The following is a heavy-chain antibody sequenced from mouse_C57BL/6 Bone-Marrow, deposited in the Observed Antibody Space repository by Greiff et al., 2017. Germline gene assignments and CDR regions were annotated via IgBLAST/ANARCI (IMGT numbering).Heavy chain of an antibody. J-gene: IGHJ1*03. D-gene: IGHD2-14*01. CDR2: ISSGGSYT. V-gene: IGHV5-6*01. Sequence: EVKVVEPGGDLVKPGGSLKLSCAASGFTFSSYGMSWVRQTPDKRLEWVATISSGGSYTYYPDSVKGRFILTRDHAKNTLYLQMSSLKSEDPAMYYCARPKTGTTVWYFDVWGTGTTVTVSS. CDR3: ARPKTGTTVWYFDV. CDR1: GFTFSSYG.